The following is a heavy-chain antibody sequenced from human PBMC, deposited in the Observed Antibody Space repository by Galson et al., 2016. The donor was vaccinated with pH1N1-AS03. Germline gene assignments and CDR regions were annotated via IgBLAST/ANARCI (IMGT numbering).Heavy chain of an antibody. CDR3: SSSQHHGTPRGGLDV. Sequence: SLRLSCAASGFTFSNYWMTWVRQAPGKGLEWVANIKQDGSETYYVDSVKGRFTISRDNAKDSLYLQMNSLRDDDTAVYYCSSSQHHGTPRGGLDVWGQGTTVTASS. D-gene: IGHD2-15*01. CDR1: GFTFSNYW. V-gene: IGHV3-7*01. CDR2: IKQDGSET. J-gene: IGHJ6*02.